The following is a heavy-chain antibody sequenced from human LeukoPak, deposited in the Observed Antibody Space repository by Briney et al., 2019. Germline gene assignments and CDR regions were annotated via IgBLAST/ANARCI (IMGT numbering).Heavy chain of an antibody. CDR2: ISYDGSNK. Sequence: GRSLRLSCAASGFTFSSYGMHWVRQAPGKGLEWVAVISYDGSNKYYADSVKGRFTISRDNSKNTLCLQMNSLRAEDTAVYYCAKEDGSGWDSTDYGMDVWGQGTTVTVSS. D-gene: IGHD6-19*01. CDR3: AKEDGSGWDSTDYGMDV. CDR1: GFTFSSYG. J-gene: IGHJ6*02. V-gene: IGHV3-30*18.